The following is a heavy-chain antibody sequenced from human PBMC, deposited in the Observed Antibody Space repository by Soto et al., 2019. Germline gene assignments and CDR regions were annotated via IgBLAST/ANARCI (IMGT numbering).Heavy chain of an antibody. CDR1: GGSISSGGYY. J-gene: IGHJ4*02. CDR2: IYYSGST. V-gene: IGHV4-31*03. CDR3: ARGGIAVAMYYFDY. D-gene: IGHD6-19*01. Sequence: QVQLQEPGPGLVKLSQTLSLTCTVSGGSISSGGYYWSWIRQHPGKGLEWIGYIYYSGSTYYTPALKSRVTISVDTSKNQFSLKLSSVTAADTAVYYCARGGIAVAMYYFDYWGQGTLVTVSS.